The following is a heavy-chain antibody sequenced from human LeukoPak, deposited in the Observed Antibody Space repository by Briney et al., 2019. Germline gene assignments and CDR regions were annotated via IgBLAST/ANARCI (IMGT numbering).Heavy chain of an antibody. CDR1: GGTFSSYA. Sequence: GASVKVSCTASGGTFSSYAISWVRQAPGQGLEWMGRIIPILGIANYAQKFQGRVTITADKSTSTAYMELSSLRSEDTAVYYCARGLPGPTIPGYYGSGSIPFNYYYYGMDVWGQGTTVTVSS. J-gene: IGHJ6*02. V-gene: IGHV1-69*04. CDR2: IIPILGIA. D-gene: IGHD3-10*01. CDR3: ARGLPGPTIPGYYGSGSIPFNYYYYGMDV.